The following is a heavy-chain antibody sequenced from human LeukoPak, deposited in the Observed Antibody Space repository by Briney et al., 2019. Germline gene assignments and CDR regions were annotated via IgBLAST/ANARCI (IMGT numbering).Heavy chain of an antibody. CDR1: GYTFTSYD. CDR3: ARVLGYYNYMDV. Sequence: ASVKVSCKASGYTFTSYDINWVRQATGQGLEWMGWMNPNSGNTGYAQKFQGRVTMTRNTSISTAYMELSSLRSEDTVVYYCARVLGYYNYMDVWGKGTTVTVSS. J-gene: IGHJ6*03. V-gene: IGHV1-8*01. CDR2: MNPNSGNT. D-gene: IGHD3-16*01.